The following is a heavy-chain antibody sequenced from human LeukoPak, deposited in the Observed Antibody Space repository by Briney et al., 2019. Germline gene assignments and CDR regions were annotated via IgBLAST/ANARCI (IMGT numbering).Heavy chain of an antibody. J-gene: IGHJ4*02. CDR3: ARAIQLWLADYFDY. CDR1: GGSISGSNW. CDR2: IYHSGST. V-gene: IGHV4-4*02. Sequence: SGTLSLTCAVSGGSISGSNWWSWVRQPPGQGLEWIGEIYHSGSTNYNPSLKSRVTISVDKSKNQFSLKLSSVTAANTAVYYCARAIQLWLADYFDYWGQGTLVTVSS. D-gene: IGHD5-18*01.